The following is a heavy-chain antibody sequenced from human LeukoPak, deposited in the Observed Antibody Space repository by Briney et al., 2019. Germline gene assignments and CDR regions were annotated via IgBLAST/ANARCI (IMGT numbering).Heavy chain of an antibody. CDR1: GFTFSHYE. CDR3: ASRVSDTAMVTRDY. Sequence: PGGSLRLSCEASGFTFSHYEVNWGRQAPGKGLEWVSYISSSGYTIYYADSVKGRFTISRDNAKNSLYLQMNSLRAEDTAVYYCASRVSDTAMVTRDYWGQGTLATVSS. J-gene: IGHJ4*02. CDR2: ISSSGYTI. V-gene: IGHV3-48*03. D-gene: IGHD5-18*01.